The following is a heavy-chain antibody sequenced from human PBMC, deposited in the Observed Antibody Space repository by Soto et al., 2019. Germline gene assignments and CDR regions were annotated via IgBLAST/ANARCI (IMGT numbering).Heavy chain of an antibody. D-gene: IGHD3-9*01. Sequence: PGGSLRLSCAASGFTFSSYGMHWVRQAPGKGLEWVAVISYDGSNKYYADSVKGRLTISRDNSKNTLYLQMNSLRAEDTAVYYCAKDLPYYDILTGYHPLDYWGQGTLVTVSS. CDR3: AKDLPYYDILTGYHPLDY. J-gene: IGHJ4*02. CDR1: GFTFSSYG. V-gene: IGHV3-30*18. CDR2: ISYDGSNK.